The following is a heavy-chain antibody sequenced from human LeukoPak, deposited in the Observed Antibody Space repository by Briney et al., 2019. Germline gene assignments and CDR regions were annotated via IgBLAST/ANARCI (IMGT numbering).Heavy chain of an antibody. CDR3: ARQYDSYFYYYLDL. D-gene: IGHD2-2*01. J-gene: IGHJ6*03. CDR2: LYHPDST. V-gene: IGHV4-38-2*01. Sequence: SETLSLTCGVSGYPINNAYYWVWIRQPPGKGLEWIGSLYHPDSTYYNPSLKSRVTMSVDTSRNQFSLRLSFVTAADAAVYYCARQYDSYFYYYLDLWGTGTTVTVSS. CDR1: GYPINNAYY.